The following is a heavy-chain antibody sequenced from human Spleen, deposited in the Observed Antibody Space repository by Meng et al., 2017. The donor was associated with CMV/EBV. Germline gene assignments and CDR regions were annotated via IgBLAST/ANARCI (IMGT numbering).Heavy chain of an antibody. D-gene: IGHD5-24*01. CDR3: AKQVPGRWLQQTFGDY. CDR1: RLTFSAYG. V-gene: IGHV3-30*18. J-gene: IGHJ4*02. CDR2: ISYDGSNK. Sequence: GESLKISCAASRLTFSAYGMHWVRQAPGKGLEWVAVISYDGSNKFYADSVKGRFTISRDNSKNTLYLQMSSLTIEDTAVYYCAKQVPGRWLQQTFGDYWGQGTLVTVSS.